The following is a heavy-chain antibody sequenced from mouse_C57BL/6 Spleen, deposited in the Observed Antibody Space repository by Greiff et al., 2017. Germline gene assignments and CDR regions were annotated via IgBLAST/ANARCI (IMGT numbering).Heavy chain of an antibody. D-gene: IGHD3-2*02. CDR2: IDPSDSYT. V-gene: IGHV1-50*01. CDR1: GYTFTSYW. J-gene: IGHJ2*01. CDR3: ARGSSGSFDY. Sequence: QVQLQQPGAELVKPGASVKLSCKASGYTFTSYWMQWVKQRPGQGLEWIGEIDPSDSYTNYNQKFKGKATLTVATSSSTAYMQLSSLTSEDSAVYYCARGSSGSFDYWGQGTTLTVSS.